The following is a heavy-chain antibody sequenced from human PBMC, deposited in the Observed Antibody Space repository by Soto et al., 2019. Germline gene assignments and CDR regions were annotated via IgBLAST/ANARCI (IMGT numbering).Heavy chain of an antibody. D-gene: IGHD1-26*01. CDR3: ARAGSGGYYDFNWFDP. CDR2: IYYSGST. J-gene: IGHJ5*02. V-gene: IGHV4-59*01. CDR1: GGSISSYY. Sequence: PSETLSLTCTFSGGSISSYYWSWIRQPPGKGLEWIGHIYYSGSTNYNPSLKSRVTISIDTSKRQFSLNLRSVTAADTAVYYCARAGSGGYYDFNWFDPWGQGQVVTVSS.